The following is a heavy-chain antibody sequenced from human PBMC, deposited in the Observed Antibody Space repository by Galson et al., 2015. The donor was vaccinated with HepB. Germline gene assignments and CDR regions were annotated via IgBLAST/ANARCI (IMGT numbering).Heavy chain of an antibody. D-gene: IGHD4-17*01. CDR3: ARAYISYGDYVFYYYYGMDV. J-gene: IGHJ6*02. Sequence: SLRLSCAASGFTFSSYWMSWVRQAPGKGLEWVANIKQDGSEKYYVDSVKGRFTISRDNAKNSLYLQMNSLRAEDTAVYYCARAYISYGDYVFYYYYGMDVWGQGTTVTVSS. V-gene: IGHV3-7*01. CDR1: GFTFSSYW. CDR2: IKQDGSEK.